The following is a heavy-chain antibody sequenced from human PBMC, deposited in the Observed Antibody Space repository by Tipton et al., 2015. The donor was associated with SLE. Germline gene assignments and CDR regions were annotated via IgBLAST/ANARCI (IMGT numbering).Heavy chain of an antibody. CDR1: GFFVSDNY. V-gene: IGHV3-66*02. CDR2: LYSGGRT. D-gene: IGHD6-6*01. CDR3: ARGPRPTDAFDI. J-gene: IGHJ3*02. Sequence: SLRLSCEASGFFVSDNYMNWVRQAPGKGLEWVSILYSGGRTFYADSVKGRFTISRDDSKNTLSLQMNSLRGGDTAVYYCARGPRPTDAFDIWGQGTMVTVSS.